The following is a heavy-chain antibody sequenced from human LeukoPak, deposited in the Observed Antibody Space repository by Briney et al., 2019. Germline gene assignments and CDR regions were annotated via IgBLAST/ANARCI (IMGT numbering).Heavy chain of an antibody. CDR3: AKDLTAVVYYYYMDV. CDR1: GFTFSNYW. CDR2: INEDGSEK. D-gene: IGHD5-18*01. V-gene: IGHV3-7*01. J-gene: IGHJ6*03. Sequence: GGSLRLSCAASGFTFSNYWMSWVRQAPGKGLEWVANINEDGSEKYYVDSVKGRFIISRDNAKNSLCLQMDSLRAEDTAVYYCAKDLTAVVYYYYMDVWGKGTTVTVSS.